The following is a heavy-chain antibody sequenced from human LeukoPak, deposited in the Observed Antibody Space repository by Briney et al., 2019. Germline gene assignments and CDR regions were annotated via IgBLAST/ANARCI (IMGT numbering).Heavy chain of an antibody. CDR1: GGSIRSYY. V-gene: IGHV4-59*12. CDR3: ARAQSYSSALYYFDY. J-gene: IGHJ4*02. D-gene: IGHD6-19*01. Sequence: SSETLSLTCTVSGGSIRSYYWSWIRQPPGKGLERIGYVYYSGSTNYTPSLKSRVTISVDTSKNQFSLKLSSVTAADTAVYYCARAQSYSSALYYFDYWGQGTLVTVSS. CDR2: VYYSGST.